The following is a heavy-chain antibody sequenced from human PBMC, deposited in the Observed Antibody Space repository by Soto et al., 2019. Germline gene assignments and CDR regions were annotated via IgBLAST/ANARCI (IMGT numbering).Heavy chain of an antibody. Sequence: HPGGSLRLSCAASGFTFSSYAMSWVRQAPGKGLEWVSAISGSGGSTYYADSVKGRFTISRDNSKNTLYLQMNSLRAEDTAVYYCAKGGVNDFWSGYMEVGPKDQYYYGMDVWGQGTTVTVSS. D-gene: IGHD3-3*01. CDR1: GFTFSSYA. CDR2: ISGSGGST. V-gene: IGHV3-23*01. CDR3: AKGGVNDFWSGYMEVGPKDQYYYGMDV. J-gene: IGHJ6*02.